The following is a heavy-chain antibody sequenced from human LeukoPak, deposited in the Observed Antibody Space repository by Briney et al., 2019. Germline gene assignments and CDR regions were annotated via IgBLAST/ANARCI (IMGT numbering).Heavy chain of an antibody. CDR3: ARVGQWLDLKPSYYFDY. V-gene: IGHV4-34*01. CDR1: GGSFSGYY. Sequence: SETLSLTCAVYGGSFSGYYWSWIRQPPGKGLEWIGEINHSGSTNYNPSLKSRVTISVDTSKNQFSLKLSSVTAADTAVYYCARVGQWLDLKPSYYFDYWGQGTLVTVSS. CDR2: INHSGST. D-gene: IGHD6-19*01. J-gene: IGHJ4*02.